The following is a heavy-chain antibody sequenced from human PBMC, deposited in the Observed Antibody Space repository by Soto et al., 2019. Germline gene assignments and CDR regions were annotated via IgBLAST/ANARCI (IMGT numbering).Heavy chain of an antibody. J-gene: IGHJ6*03. D-gene: IGHD3-10*01. V-gene: IGHV4-59*01. CDR3: AKTYYYGSGPVRWYDYYMDV. CDR1: GGSISSYY. Sequence: SQTLSLTCTVSGGSISSYYWSWIRQPPGKGLEWIGYIYYSGSTNYNPSLKSRVTISVDTSKNQFSLKLSSVTAADTAVYYCAKTYYYGSGPVRWYDYYMDVWGKGTTVTVSS. CDR2: IYYSGST.